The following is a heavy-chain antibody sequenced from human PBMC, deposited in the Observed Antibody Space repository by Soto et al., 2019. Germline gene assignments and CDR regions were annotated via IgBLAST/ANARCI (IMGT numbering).Heavy chain of an antibody. D-gene: IGHD2-2*01. CDR1: GGSISSYY. Sequence: SETLSLTCTVSGGSISSYYWSWIRQPPGKGLEWIGYIYYSGSTNYTPSLKSRVTISVDTSKNQFSLKLSTVTAADTAVYYCARDFVVVPAAIVYWGQGTLVTVSS. V-gene: IGHV4-59*01. CDR3: ARDFVVVPAAIVY. J-gene: IGHJ4*02. CDR2: IYYSGST.